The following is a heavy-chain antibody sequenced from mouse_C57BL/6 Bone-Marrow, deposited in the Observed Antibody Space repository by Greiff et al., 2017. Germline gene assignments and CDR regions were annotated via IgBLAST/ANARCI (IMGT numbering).Heavy chain of an antibody. J-gene: IGHJ4*01. CDR2: IHPNSGST. D-gene: IGHD2-14*01. CDR1: GYTFTSYW. Sequence: QVQLQQSGAELVKPGASVKLSCKASGYTFTSYWMHWVKQRPGQGLEWIGMIHPNSGSTNYNEKFKSKATLTVDKSSSTAYMQRSSLTSEDSAVYYCAIVRQGYYYAMDYWGQGTSVTVSS. CDR3: AIVRQGYYYAMDY. V-gene: IGHV1-64*01.